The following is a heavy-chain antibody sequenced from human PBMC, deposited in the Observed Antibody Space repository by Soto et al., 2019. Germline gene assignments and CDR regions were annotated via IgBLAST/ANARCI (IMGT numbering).Heavy chain of an antibody. CDR3: ARDYYDSSGRPTIDY. V-gene: IGHV4-34*01. D-gene: IGHD3-22*01. CDR2: INHSGST. Sequence: QVQLQQWGAGLLKPSETLSLTCAVYGGSFSGYYWSWIRQPPGKGLEWIGEINHSGSTNYNPSLKSRVTISVDTYKNQFSLKLSSVTAADTAVYYCARDYYDSSGRPTIDYWGQGNLVTVSS. J-gene: IGHJ4*02. CDR1: GGSFSGYY.